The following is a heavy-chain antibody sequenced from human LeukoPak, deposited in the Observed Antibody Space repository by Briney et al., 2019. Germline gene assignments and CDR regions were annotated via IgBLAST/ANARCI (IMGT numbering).Heavy chain of an antibody. CDR3: AGTAAGLYYFDY. J-gene: IGHJ4*02. CDR1: GGSFSGYY. Sequence: SETLSLTCAVYGGSFSGYYWSWIRQPPGKGLEWIGEINHSGSTNYNPSLKSRVTISVDTSKNRFSLKLSSVTAADTAVYYCAGTAAGLYYFDYWGQGTLVTVSS. D-gene: IGHD6-13*01. CDR2: INHSGST. V-gene: IGHV4-34*01.